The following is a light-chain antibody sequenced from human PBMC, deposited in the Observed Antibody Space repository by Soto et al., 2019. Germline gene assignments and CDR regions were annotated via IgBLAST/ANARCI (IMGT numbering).Light chain of an antibody. J-gene: IGKJ4*01. CDR1: QSVSTN. V-gene: IGKV3-15*01. CDR2: GAS. Sequence: ETVMTQSPATLSVSPGERATLSCRASQSVSTNLAWYQQKAGQAPRLLIYGASTRATGIPARFSGSGSGTEFTLTISSLQSEDFAFYYGQQYNDGPPLTVGGGTTVEI. CDR3: QQYNDGPPLT.